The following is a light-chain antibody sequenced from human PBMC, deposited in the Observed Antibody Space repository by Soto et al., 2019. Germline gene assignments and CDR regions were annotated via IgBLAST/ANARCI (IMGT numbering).Light chain of an antibody. V-gene: IGKV3-11*01. J-gene: IGKJ3*01. CDR2: DAS. CDR1: QSFRSS. Sequence: EIVLTQSPDTLSLSPGGRATLSCRASQSFRSSLAWYHQKPGQAPRLLIYDASDRAIGISARFSGSGSVTDFTLTICRLEPEDFAVYFCQQRSNWPPEVTFGPGTKVDIK. CDR3: QQRSNWPPEVT.